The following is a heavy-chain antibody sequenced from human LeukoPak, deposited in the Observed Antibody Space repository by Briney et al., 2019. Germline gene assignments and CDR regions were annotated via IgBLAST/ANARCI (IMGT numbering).Heavy chain of an antibody. CDR2: IYRSGST. V-gene: IGHV4-59*08. CDR1: AVSITTYY. J-gene: IGHJ4*02. CDR3: ARRHSSGWFYY. Sequence: SETLSLTCTVSAVSITTYYWSWIRQPPGKGLEWIGNIYRSGSTSYNPSLTSRVTISVDTSKNQLSLTVNSVPAADQAVYYCARRHSSGWFYYWGQGTLVTGS. D-gene: IGHD6-19*01.